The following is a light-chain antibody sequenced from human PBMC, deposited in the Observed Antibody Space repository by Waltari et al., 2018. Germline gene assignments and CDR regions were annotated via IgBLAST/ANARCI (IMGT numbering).Light chain of an antibody. Sequence: QSVLTQPTSVSGAPGQRVTIACTGSSSNIGEGYCVQWYQHLPGTAPKLLIYDNTNRPSGVPDRFSGSKSGTSASLAISGLQTEDEGNYYCQSYDSSLRGFFVFGTGTKVTVL. CDR1: SSNIGEGYC. CDR2: DNT. V-gene: IGLV1-40*01. J-gene: IGLJ1*01. CDR3: QSYDSSLRGFFV.